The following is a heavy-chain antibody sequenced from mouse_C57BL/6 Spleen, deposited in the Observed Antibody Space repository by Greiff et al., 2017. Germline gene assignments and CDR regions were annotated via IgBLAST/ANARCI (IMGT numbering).Heavy chain of an antibody. V-gene: IGHV1-82*01. CDR2: IYPGDGDT. CDR3: ASHYYGSSYGED. Sequence: VQLVESGPELVKPGASVKISCKASGYAFSSSWMNWVKQRPGKGLEWIGRIYPGDGDTNYNGKFKGKATLTADKSSSTAYMQLSSLTSEDSAVYFCASHYYGSSYGEDWGKSTTLTVSS. CDR1: GYAFSSSW. J-gene: IGHJ2*01. D-gene: IGHD1-1*01.